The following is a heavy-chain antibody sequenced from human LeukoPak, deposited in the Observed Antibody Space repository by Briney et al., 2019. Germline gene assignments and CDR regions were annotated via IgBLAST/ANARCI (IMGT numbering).Heavy chain of an antibody. CDR3: ARESAYYDY. Sequence: AGGSLRLSCAAPGFTFSTYPMHWVRQAPGKGLEYVSAISSDGGTTYYGNSVRGRFTISRDNSKNTLYLQMGSLRTEDMAVYYCARESAYYDYWGQGTLVTVSS. J-gene: IGHJ4*02. CDR2: ISSDGGTT. V-gene: IGHV3-64*01. CDR1: GFTFSTYP.